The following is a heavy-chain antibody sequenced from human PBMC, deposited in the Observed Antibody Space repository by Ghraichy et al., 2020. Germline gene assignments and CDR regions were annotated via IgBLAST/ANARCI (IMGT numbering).Heavy chain of an antibody. CDR1: GFTFSRHD. Sequence: LSLTCAVSGFTFSRHDMSWVRQAPGKGLEWISYISSSSLTIFYADSVVGRFTISRDNAKNTLYLQMDSLRADDTAVYYCARSQYPYYFDLWGQGTLVTVSS. CDR2: ISSSSLTI. CDR3: ARSQYPYYFDL. J-gene: IGHJ4*02. D-gene: IGHD2-2*01. V-gene: IGHV3-48*03.